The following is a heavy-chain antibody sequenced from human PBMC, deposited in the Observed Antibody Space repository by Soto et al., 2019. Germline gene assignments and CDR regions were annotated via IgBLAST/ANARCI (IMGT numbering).Heavy chain of an antibody. V-gene: IGHV3-23*04. J-gene: IGHJ4*02. D-gene: IGHD2-8*01. Sequence: EVQLVESGGGLIQPGGSLRLSCAASGFTLTSYDMSWVRQAPGKGLEWVSVISASGGTTFYADSVKGRFTISRDNSKNTLYLQMNSLRGEDTAVYYCANTEAYCPNGVCVPSWGQGTLVTVSS. CDR2: ISASGGTT. CDR3: ANTEAYCPNGVCVPS. CDR1: GFTLTSYD.